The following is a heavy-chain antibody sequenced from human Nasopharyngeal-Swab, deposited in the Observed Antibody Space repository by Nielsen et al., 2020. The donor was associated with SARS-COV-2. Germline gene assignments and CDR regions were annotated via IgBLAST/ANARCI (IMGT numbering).Heavy chain of an antibody. Sequence: ASVKVSCKASGYTFTGYYMHWVRQAPGQGLEWMGRINPNSGGTNYAQKFQGRVTMTRDTSISTAYMELSRLRSDDTAVYYCATGHLPLAYYDSSAHGWYWGQGTLVTVSS. CDR2: INPNSGGT. CDR3: ATGHLPLAYYDSSAHGWY. CDR1: GYTFTGYY. V-gene: IGHV1-2*06. J-gene: IGHJ4*02. D-gene: IGHD3-22*01.